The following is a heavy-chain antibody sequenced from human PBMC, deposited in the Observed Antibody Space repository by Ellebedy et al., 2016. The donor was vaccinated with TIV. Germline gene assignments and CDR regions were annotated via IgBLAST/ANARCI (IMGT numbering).Heavy chain of an antibody. Sequence: GGSLRLSCVASGFSFRSYWMSWVRQAPGKGLEWVANIYQDGSKQYYVDSVKGRFNISRDNANKSLFLQMTSLRGEDTAVYYCARRGSYGDYAVQINSWFDRWGRGTLVTVSS. CDR3: ARRGSYGDYAVQINSWFDR. CDR1: GFSFRSYW. CDR2: IYQDGSKQ. J-gene: IGHJ5*02. V-gene: IGHV3-7*01. D-gene: IGHD4-17*01.